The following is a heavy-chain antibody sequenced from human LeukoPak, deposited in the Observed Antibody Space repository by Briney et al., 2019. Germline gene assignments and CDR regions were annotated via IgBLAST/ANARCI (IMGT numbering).Heavy chain of an antibody. V-gene: IGHV4-38-2*02. D-gene: IGHD3-10*01. CDR3: ARLESGYYGSGSPDY. J-gene: IGHJ4*02. CDR1: GYSISSGYY. CDR2: IYHSGST. Sequence: SETLSLTCTVSGYSISSGYYWGWIRQPPGKGLEWIGSIYHSGSTYYNPSLKSRVTISVDTSKNQFSLKLSSVTAADTAVYYCARLESGYYGSGSPDYWGQGTLVTVSS.